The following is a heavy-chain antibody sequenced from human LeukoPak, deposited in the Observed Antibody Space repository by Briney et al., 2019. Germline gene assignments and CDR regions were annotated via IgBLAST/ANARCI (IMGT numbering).Heavy chain of an antibody. CDR1: GGSISSSSYY. D-gene: IGHD3-3*01. Sequence: SQTLSLTCTVSGGSISSSSYYWGWIRQPRGKGLEWVGSIYYSGSTYYTPSLKSRVTISVDTSKNQFSLKLSSVTAADTAVYYCARLAYYDFWTGYYTHYYYMDVWGKGTTVTVSS. J-gene: IGHJ6*03. V-gene: IGHV4-39*01. CDR3: ARLAYYDFWTGYYTHYYYMDV. CDR2: IYYSGST.